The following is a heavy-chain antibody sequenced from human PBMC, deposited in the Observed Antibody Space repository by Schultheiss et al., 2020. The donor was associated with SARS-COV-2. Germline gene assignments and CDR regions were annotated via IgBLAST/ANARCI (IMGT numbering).Heavy chain of an antibody. CDR2: IYSSGGT. D-gene: IGHD6-13*01. J-gene: IGHJ4*02. Sequence: SETLSLTCTVSGGSISSYYWSWIRQPAGKGLEWIGRIYSSGGTNYNPSIKSRVTISVDTSKKQFSLKLSSVTAADTAVYYCARDGIAAAGMGLNYWGQGTLVTVSS. V-gene: IGHV4-4*07. CDR3: ARDGIAAAGMGLNY. CDR1: GGSISSYY.